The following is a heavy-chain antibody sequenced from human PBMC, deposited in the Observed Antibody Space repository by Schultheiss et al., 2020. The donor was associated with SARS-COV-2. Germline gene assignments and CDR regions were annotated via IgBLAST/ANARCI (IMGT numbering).Heavy chain of an antibody. CDR1: GFTFSDYW. V-gene: IGHV3-7*03. D-gene: IGHD2-15*01. CDR2: IRPDGSVE. J-gene: IGHJ6*02. Sequence: GGSLRLSCAASGFTFSDYWMAWVRQVPGKGLEWVAHIRPDGSVESYVDSVKGRFSISRDNAKNSLYLQMNSLRAEDTALYYCAKDMLYCSGGSCQQAGPYYYYGMDVWGQGTTVTVSS. CDR3: AKDMLYCSGGSCQQAGPYYYYGMDV.